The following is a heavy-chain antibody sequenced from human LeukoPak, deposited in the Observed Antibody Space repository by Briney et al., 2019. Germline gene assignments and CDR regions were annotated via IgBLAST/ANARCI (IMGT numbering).Heavy chain of an antibody. D-gene: IGHD6-19*01. CDR1: GYTFTNFG. CDR2: ISVYKGDT. V-gene: IGHV1-18*01. J-gene: IGHJ3*02. Sequence: ASVKVSCKASGYTFTNFGMSWVRQAPGQGLEWMGWISVYKGDTNYAQILQGRVTMTTDTSTSTAYMELRSLRSDDTAVYYCARAGGWARGDYNADAFGIWGHGTMVTVSS. CDR3: ARAGGWARGDYNADAFGI.